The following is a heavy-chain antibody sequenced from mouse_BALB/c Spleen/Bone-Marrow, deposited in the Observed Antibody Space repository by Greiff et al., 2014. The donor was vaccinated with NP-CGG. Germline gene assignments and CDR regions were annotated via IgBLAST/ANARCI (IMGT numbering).Heavy chain of an antibody. Sequence: VMLVESGPGLVAPSQSLSITCTVSGSSLNDYGVSWIRQPPGKGLEWLGVIWGGGSTYYNSALKSRLSISKDNSKSQVFLKMNSLQTDDTAMYYCAKQYGNYDWYFDVWGAGTTVTVSS. CDR1: GSSLNDYG. J-gene: IGHJ1*01. D-gene: IGHD2-1*01. CDR2: IWGGGST. V-gene: IGHV2-6-5*01. CDR3: AKQYGNYDWYFDV.